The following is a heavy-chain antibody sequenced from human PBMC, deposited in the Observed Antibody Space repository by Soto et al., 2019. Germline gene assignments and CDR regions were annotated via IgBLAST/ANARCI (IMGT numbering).Heavy chain of an antibody. V-gene: IGHV4-39*01. CDR3: ARQRITMVRGAIITNYYYYYYMDV. CDR2: IYYSGST. J-gene: IGHJ6*03. Sequence: QLQLQESGPGLVKPSETLSLTCTVSGGSISSSSYYWGWIRQPPGKGLEWIGSIYYSGSTYYNPSLKSRVTISVDTSKNQFSLKLSSVTAADTAVYYCARQRITMVRGAIITNYYYYYYMDVWGKGTTVTVSS. CDR1: GGSISSSSYY. D-gene: IGHD3-10*01.